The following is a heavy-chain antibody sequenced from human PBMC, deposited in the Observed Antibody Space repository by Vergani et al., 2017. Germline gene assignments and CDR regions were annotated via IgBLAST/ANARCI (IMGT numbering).Heavy chain of an antibody. J-gene: IGHJ4*02. CDR1: GFTFSSYS. Sequence: EVQLVESGGGLVQPGGSLRLSCAASGFTFSSYSMNWVRQAPGKGLEWVSYISSSSSTIYYADLVKGRFTISRDNAKNSLYLQMNSLRAEDTAVYYCARDQFGGILTGYYKGMDYWGQGTLVTVSS. CDR2: ISSSSSTI. V-gene: IGHV3-48*04. D-gene: IGHD3-9*01. CDR3: ARDQFGGILTGYYKGMDY.